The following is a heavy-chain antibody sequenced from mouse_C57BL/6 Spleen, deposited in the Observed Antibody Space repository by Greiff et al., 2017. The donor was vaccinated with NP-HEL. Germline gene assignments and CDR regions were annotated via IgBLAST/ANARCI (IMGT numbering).Heavy chain of an antibody. CDR3: ARDKGLLRPSYYFDY. Sequence: EVKVVESGGGLVKPGGSLKLSCAASGFTFSSYAMSWVRQTPEKRLEWVATISDGGSYTYYPDNVKGRFTISRDNAKNNLYLQMSHLKSEDTAMYYCARDKGLLRPSYYFDYWGQGTTLTVSS. V-gene: IGHV5-4*01. D-gene: IGHD1-2*01. J-gene: IGHJ2*01. CDR1: GFTFSSYA. CDR2: ISDGGSYT.